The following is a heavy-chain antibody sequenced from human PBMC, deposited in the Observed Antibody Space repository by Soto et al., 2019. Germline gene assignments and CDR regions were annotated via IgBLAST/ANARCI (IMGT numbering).Heavy chain of an antibody. CDR2: IGRTNA. Sequence: PGGSLRLSCAGSGISFSDYYLNWIRQAPGKGLEWIAYIGRTNAHYAGSVKGRFTISRDNARNSLYLQMDSLRAEDTAVYYCATSGRNDYSPLDHWGQGTLVTVSS. D-gene: IGHD3-16*01. CDR3: ATSGRNDYSPLDH. CDR1: GISFSDYY. J-gene: IGHJ4*02. V-gene: IGHV3-11*06.